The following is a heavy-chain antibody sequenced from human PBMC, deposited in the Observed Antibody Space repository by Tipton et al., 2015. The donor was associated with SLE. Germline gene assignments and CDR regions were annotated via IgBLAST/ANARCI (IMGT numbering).Heavy chain of an antibody. CDR2: ISAYNGNT. J-gene: IGHJ6*02. D-gene: IGHD3-3*01. CDR3: ARVPPLRFLEWSPDYYYYGMDV. CDR1: GYTFTSYG. Sequence: QLVQSGAEVKKPGASVKVSCKASGYTFTSYGISWVRQAPGQGLEWMGWISAYNGNTNYAQKLQGRVTMTTDTSTSTAYMELRSLRSDDTAVYYCARVPPLRFLEWSPDYYYYGMDVWGQGTTVTVSS. V-gene: IGHV1-18*01.